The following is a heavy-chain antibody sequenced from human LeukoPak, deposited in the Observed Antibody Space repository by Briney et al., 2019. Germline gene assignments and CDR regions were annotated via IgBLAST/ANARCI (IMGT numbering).Heavy chain of an antibody. J-gene: IGHJ6*03. CDR3: IRTLIVATSPYMDV. D-gene: IGHD5-12*01. Sequence: SGGSLRLSCAASGFTFSSYWMHWVRQAPGKGLVWVSRVNSDGTGTTYADSVEGRFTISRDNAKNTLVLQMNSPRAEDTAIYYCIRTLIVATSPYMDVWGKGTTVTVSS. CDR2: VNSDGTGT. CDR1: GFTFSSYW. V-gene: IGHV3-74*01.